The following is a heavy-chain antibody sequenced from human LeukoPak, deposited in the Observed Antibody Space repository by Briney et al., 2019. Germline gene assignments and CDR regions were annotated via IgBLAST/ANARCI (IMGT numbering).Heavy chain of an antibody. CDR1: GYIFTSYW. V-gene: IGHV5-51*01. CDR3: SRTWGSSPGDFDI. Sequence: GESLKISCKGSGYIFTSYWIGCVRHMPGKGLEWMGIIYPGDSDTRYSPSFQGQVTISADESISTAYLQQSGLMAADNTMFYFSRTWGSSPGDFDIWGQGTMVTVSS. D-gene: IGHD2-21*01. CDR2: IYPGDSDT. J-gene: IGHJ3*02.